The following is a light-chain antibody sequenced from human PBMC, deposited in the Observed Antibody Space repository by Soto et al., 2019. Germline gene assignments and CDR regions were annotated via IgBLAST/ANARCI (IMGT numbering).Light chain of an antibody. CDR1: QNINNW. Sequence: DIQMTQSPSTLSASVGDRVTLTCRASQNINNWLAWYQQKPGKAPKVLIYDASSLESGVPSRFSGSGFGTEFTLTISSLQPDDFATYYCQQYDGNFGPGTKVDIK. CDR2: DAS. J-gene: IGKJ3*01. CDR3: QQYDGN. V-gene: IGKV1-5*01.